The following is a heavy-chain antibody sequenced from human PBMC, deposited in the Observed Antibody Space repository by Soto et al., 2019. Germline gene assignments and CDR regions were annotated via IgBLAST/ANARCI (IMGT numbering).Heavy chain of an antibody. CDR2: LSGSGGST. J-gene: IGHJ4*02. V-gene: IGHV3-23*01. D-gene: IGHD6-6*01. Sequence: EVQLLESGGGLVQPGGSLRLSCAASGFTFSNYAMSWVRQAPRKGLEWVSGLSGSGGSTYYTDSVKGRFTISRDNSKNTLYLQMNSLRADDTAVYYCAKDYSSSSIWRPYFDYWGQGTLVTVSS. CDR1: GFTFSNYA. CDR3: AKDYSSSSIWRPYFDY.